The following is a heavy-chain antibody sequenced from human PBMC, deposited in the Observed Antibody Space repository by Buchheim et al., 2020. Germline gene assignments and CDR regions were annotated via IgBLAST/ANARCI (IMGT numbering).Heavy chain of an antibody. CDR3: ARAGNSGFSYYFDY. J-gene: IGHJ4*02. D-gene: IGHD4-23*01. CDR1: GYTFTGYY. V-gene: IGHV1-2*04. CDR2: INPNRGGT. Sequence: QVQLVQSGAEVKKPGASVKVSCKASGYTFTGYYMHWVRQAPGQGLEWMGGINPNRGGTNYAQKFQGWVTMTRDTSISTAYMELSRLRSDDTAVYYCARAGNSGFSYYFDYWGQGTL.